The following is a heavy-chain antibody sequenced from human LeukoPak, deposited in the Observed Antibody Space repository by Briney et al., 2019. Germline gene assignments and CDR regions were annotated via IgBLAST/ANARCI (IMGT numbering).Heavy chain of an antibody. CDR1: SGSFSGYY. V-gene: IGHV4-34*01. CDR2: INHSGST. CDR3: ARGGSYSSGWYTGYYFDY. D-gene: IGHD6-19*01. J-gene: IGHJ4*02. Sequence: NASETLSLTCAVYSGSFSGYYWSWIRQPPGKGLEWIGEINHSGSTNYNPSLKSRVTISVDTSKNQFSLELSSVTAADTAVYYCARGGSYSSGWYTGYYFDYWGQGTLVTVSS.